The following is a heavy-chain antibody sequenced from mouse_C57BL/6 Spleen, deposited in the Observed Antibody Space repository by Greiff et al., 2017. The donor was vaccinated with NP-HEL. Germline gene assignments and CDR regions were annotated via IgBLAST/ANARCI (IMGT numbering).Heavy chain of an antibody. V-gene: IGHV1-50*01. D-gene: IGHD1-1*01. J-gene: IGHJ1*03. CDR3: ATRDLYGSYWYFDV. CDR1: GYTFTSYW. CDR2: IDPSDSYT. Sequence: VKLQQPGAELVKPGASVKLSCKASGYTFTSYWMQWVKQRPGQGLEWIGEIDPSDSYTNYNQKFKGKATLTVDTSSSTAYMQLSSLTSEDSAVYYCATRDLYGSYWYFDVWGTGTTVTVSS.